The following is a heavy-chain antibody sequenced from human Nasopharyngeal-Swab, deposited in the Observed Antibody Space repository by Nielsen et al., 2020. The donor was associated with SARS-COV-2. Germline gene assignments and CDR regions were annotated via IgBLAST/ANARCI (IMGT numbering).Heavy chain of an antibody. Sequence: GESLKISCAASGFTFSDYYMSWIRQAPGKGLEWVSYISSSSSYTNYADSVKGRFTISRDNAKNSLYLQMNSLRAEDTAVYYCARVGYDSSGYYWSFDYWGQGTLVTVSS. CDR2: ISSSSSYT. J-gene: IGHJ4*02. CDR1: GFTFSDYY. V-gene: IGHV3-11*06. D-gene: IGHD3-22*01. CDR3: ARVGYDSSGYYWSFDY.